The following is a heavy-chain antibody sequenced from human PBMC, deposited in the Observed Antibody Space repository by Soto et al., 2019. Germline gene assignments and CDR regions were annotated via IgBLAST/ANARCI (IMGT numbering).Heavy chain of an antibody. D-gene: IGHD3-9*01. Sequence: PGESLKISCKCSGYSFTSYWIGWVRQMPGKGLEWMGIIYPGDSDTRYSPSFQGQVTISADKSISTAYLQWSSLKASDTAMYYCARPISDILTGYYAFDIWGQGTMVTVSS. CDR3: ARPISDILTGYYAFDI. CDR2: IYPGDSDT. V-gene: IGHV5-51*01. CDR1: GYSFTSYW. J-gene: IGHJ3*02.